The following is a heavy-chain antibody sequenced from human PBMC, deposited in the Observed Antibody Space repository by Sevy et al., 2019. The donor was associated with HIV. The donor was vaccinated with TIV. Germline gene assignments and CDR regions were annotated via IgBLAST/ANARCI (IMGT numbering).Heavy chain of an antibody. D-gene: IGHD3-10*01. Sequence: GGSLRLSCAAAGFTFSGYAMNWVRQAPGKGLEWVSGISDSGDTTHYAESVKGRFTISRDNSKNTVSLQMSSLRAEDTAIYYCAKLPSTVMFREKGYWGQGTRVTVSS. V-gene: IGHV3-23*01. CDR2: ISDSGDTT. CDR3: AKLPSTVMFREKGY. CDR1: GFTFSGYA. J-gene: IGHJ4*02.